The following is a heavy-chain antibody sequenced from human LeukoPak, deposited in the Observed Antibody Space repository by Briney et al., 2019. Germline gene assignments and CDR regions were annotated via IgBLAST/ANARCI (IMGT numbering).Heavy chain of an antibody. V-gene: IGHV1-18*01. CDR2: ISAYNGNT. CDR3: ARNGYSYGYSDYFDY. Sequence: ASVKVSCKASGYTFTSYGISWVRQAPGQGLEWMGWISAYNGNTNYAQKLQGRVTMTTDTSTSTAYMELRSLRSDDTAVYYCARNGYSYGYSDYFDYWGQGTLVTVS. D-gene: IGHD5-18*01. CDR1: GYTFTSYG. J-gene: IGHJ4*02.